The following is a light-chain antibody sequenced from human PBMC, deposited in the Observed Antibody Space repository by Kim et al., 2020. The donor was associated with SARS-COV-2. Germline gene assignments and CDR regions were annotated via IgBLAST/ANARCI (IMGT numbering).Light chain of an antibody. CDR3: HTWGTGPWV. V-gene: IGLV4-69*01. J-gene: IGLJ3*02. Sequence: ASVKLTCTLGSGHSGYAIEWHPQQPEKGPRYLMKVNSDGSYSKGDGTPGRFSGYSAGPERSLTIASLQSEDEADYYCHTWGTGPWVFGGGTQLTVL. CDR2: VNSDGSY. CDR1: SGHSGYA.